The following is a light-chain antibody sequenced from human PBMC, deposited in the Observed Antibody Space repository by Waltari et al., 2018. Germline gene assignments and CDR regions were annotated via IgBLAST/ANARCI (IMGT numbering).Light chain of an antibody. CDR3: QSYDSSLSWV. CDR2: GNN. V-gene: IGLV1-40*01. CDR1: SSNIAPGFA. J-gene: IGLJ3*02. Sequence: QSVLTQPPSVSGAPGQRVTISCPASSSNIAPGFAVHWYQQLPGTAPKLLIYGNNNRPSGVPDRFSGSKSGTSASLAITGLQADDEADYHCQSYDSSLSWVFGGGTKLTVL.